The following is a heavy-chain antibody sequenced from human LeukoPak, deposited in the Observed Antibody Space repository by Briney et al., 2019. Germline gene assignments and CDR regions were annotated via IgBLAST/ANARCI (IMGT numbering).Heavy chain of an antibody. J-gene: IGHJ4*02. D-gene: IGHD6-19*01. CDR3: TGGRGWYSPDY. Sequence: GGSLRLSCAASGFTFSGSAMNWVRQASGKGLEWVGHIRGKTNSYATAYAASVRGRFTISRDDSKNTAYLQTNSLKTEDTAVYYCTGGRGWYSPDYWGQGTLVTVSS. V-gene: IGHV3-73*01. CDR1: GFTFSGSA. CDR2: IRGKTNSYAT.